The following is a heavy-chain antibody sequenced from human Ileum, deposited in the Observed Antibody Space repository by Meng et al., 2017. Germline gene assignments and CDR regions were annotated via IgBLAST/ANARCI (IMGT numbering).Heavy chain of an antibody. D-gene: IGHD1-26*01. V-gene: IGHV4-4*02. CDR1: GGSIRTSDW. CDR2: IHHSGST. J-gene: IGHJ4*02. Sequence: QGDLQESGPGLVKPSGPLSLTCAFSGGSIRTSDWWSWVRQPPGKGLEWIGEIHHSGSTNYNPSLKSRVTISVDKSKNQFSLKLNSVTAADTAVYYCAREWSGSYRHFDYRGQGTLVTVSS. CDR3: AREWSGSYRHFDY.